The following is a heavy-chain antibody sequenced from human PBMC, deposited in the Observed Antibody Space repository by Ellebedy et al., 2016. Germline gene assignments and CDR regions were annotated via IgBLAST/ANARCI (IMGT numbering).Heavy chain of an antibody. Sequence: GGSLRLSCAASGFTFSSYAMSWVRQAPGKGLEWVSAISGSGGSTYYADSVKGRFTISRDNSKNTLYLQMNSLRAEDTAVYYCARDPARPPIAAAGTGSIDYWGQGTLVTVSS. V-gene: IGHV3-23*01. J-gene: IGHJ4*02. D-gene: IGHD6-13*01. CDR1: GFTFSSYA. CDR2: ISGSGGST. CDR3: ARDPARPPIAAAGTGSIDY.